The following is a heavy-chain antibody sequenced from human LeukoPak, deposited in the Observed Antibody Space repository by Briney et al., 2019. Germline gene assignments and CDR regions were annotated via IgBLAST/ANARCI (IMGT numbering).Heavy chain of an antibody. V-gene: IGHV3-23*01. D-gene: IGHD6-19*01. CDR2: ISGSGGST. Sequence: GGSLRLSCAASGFIFSSCTMTWLRQAPGKGLEWDSAISGSGGSTNDADSVKGRFTISRDNSKNTLYLQMNSLRPEDTAVYYCAKGFSSVWYYFDYWGQGTLVTVSS. CDR1: GFIFSSCT. J-gene: IGHJ4*02. CDR3: AKGFSSVWYYFDY.